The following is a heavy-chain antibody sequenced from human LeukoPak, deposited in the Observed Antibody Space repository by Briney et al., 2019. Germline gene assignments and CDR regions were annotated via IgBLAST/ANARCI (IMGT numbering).Heavy chain of an antibody. V-gene: IGHV1-69*05. CDR3: ARAVTSYYYYMDV. Sequence: GASVKVSCKASEGTFSSYAISWVRQAPGQGVEWMGRIIPIFGTANYAQKFQGRVTITTDESTSTAYMALSSLRSEDTAVYYCARAVTSYYYYMDVWGKGTTVTVSS. CDR1: EGTFSSYA. D-gene: IGHD2-21*02. CDR2: IIPIFGTA. J-gene: IGHJ6*03.